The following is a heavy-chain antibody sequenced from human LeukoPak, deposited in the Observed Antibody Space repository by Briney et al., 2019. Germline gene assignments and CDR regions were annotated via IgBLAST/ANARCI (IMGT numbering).Heavy chain of an antibody. CDR3: YTTGFYVPRQDAFAM. CDR1: GDSIGNTNYR. J-gene: IGHJ3*02. CDR2: ISSTGTT. V-gene: IGHV4-39*01. D-gene: IGHD6-19*01. Sequence: NPSETLSLTCSVSGDSIGNTNYRWGWIRQSPERGLEWIGSISSTGTTYPSPSLGSRSTISIDTSKSKFSLHLRSVTATDTALYYCYTTGFYVPRQDAFAMWGQGTVVTVSS.